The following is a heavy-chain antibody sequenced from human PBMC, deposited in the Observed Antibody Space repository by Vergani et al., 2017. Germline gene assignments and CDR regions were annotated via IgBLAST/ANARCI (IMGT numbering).Heavy chain of an antibody. CDR1: GFSFSGYW. Sequence: EVQLVESGGGLIHPGGSLRLSCEGSGFSFSGYWMHWVRQSPEKGLVWVSRIKSDGSITNYADSVKGRFIISRDNAKNTLYLEMNSLRGDDTAIYYCVRARCSGPCFMSNWFDSWGQGTLVTVSS. V-gene: IGHV3-74*01. D-gene: IGHD5-12*01. CDR3: VRARCSGPCFMSNWFDS. CDR2: IKSDGSIT. J-gene: IGHJ5*01.